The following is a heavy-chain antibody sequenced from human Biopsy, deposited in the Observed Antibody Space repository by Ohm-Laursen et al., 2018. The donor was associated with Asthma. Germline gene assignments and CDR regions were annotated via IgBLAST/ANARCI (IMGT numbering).Heavy chain of an antibody. D-gene: IGHD6-25*01. CDR2: IYSGGTS. Sequence: GSLRLSCAASGFAVSRDHMFWVRQAPGKGLEWVSVIYSGGTSHTADSVKGRFTISRDNAQKSLFLQMGSLRAEDTAIYYCARVFESSEWGPFYHFGLDVWGQGTTVTVSS. V-gene: IGHV3-53*01. CDR3: ARVFESSEWGPFYHFGLDV. CDR1: GFAVSRDH. J-gene: IGHJ6*02.